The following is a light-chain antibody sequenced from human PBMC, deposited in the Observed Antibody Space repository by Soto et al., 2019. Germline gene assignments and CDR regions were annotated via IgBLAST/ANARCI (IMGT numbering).Light chain of an antibody. J-gene: IGLJ3*02. CDR2: DNN. V-gene: IGLV1-51*01. Sequence: QSVLTQPPSVSAAPGQKVTISFSGSSSNIGTNYVSWYQQVPGTVPTLLIYDNNKRPSGIPDRFSDSKSGTSATLGITGLHTGDEADYYCVTWERRRDAWVFGGGTKLTVL. CDR3: VTWERRRDAWV. CDR1: SSNIGTNY.